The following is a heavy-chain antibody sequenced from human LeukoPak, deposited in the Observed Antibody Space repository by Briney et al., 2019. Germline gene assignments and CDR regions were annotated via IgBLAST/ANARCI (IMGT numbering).Heavy chain of an antibody. CDR2: ISYDGSDK. CDR3: ANARSGYYQNDAFDI. J-gene: IGHJ3*02. Sequence: PGGSLRLSCAASGFTFSSYAMHWVRQAPGKGLEWVAVISYDGSDKYYVDSVKGRFTISRDNSKNTLYLQMNSLRAEDTAAYYCANARSGYYQNDAFDIWGPGTTVTVSS. V-gene: IGHV3-30*04. CDR1: GFTFSSYA. D-gene: IGHD3-3*01.